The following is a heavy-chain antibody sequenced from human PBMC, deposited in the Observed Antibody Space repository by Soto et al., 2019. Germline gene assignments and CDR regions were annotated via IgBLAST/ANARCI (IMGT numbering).Heavy chain of an antibody. D-gene: IGHD3-10*01. Sequence: QVQLVQSGAEVKKPGSSVKVSCKASGGTFSSYAISWVRQAPGQGLEWMGGIIPIFGTANYAQKFQGRVTITTDESTSTAYMELSSLRSEDTAVYYCALIPSARFYYGSGSYSIYDDYWGQGTLVTVSS. J-gene: IGHJ4*02. CDR1: GGTFSSYA. V-gene: IGHV1-69*01. CDR3: ALIPSARFYYGSGSYSIYDDY. CDR2: IIPIFGTA.